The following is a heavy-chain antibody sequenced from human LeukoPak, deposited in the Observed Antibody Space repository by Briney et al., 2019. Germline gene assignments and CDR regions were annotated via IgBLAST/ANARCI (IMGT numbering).Heavy chain of an antibody. CDR1: GFTFSTYA. CDR3: AKENKGAY. V-gene: IGHV3-23*01. J-gene: IGHJ4*02. D-gene: IGHD3-16*01. Sequence: GGSLRLSCAASGFTFSTYAMTWVRQAPAKGLEWVSAISGSATSTYYADSVKGRFIITRDNSKNTLYLQMNSLRAEDTAVYYCAKENKGAYWGQGTLVTVPS. CDR2: ISGSATST.